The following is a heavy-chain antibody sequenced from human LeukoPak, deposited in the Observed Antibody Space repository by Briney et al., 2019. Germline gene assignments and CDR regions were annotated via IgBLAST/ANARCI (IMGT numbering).Heavy chain of an antibody. CDR2: IQFDGSYK. V-gene: IGHV3-30*02. D-gene: IGHD2-2*01. CDR1: GFTFGDSA. Sequence: AGGSLRLSCAASGFTFGDSAMHWVRQAPGKGLECVTFIQFDGSYKHYSDSVKGRFTISRDNSKNTLYLEMNSLRAEDTAVYYCATHCSGTARHRDYWGQGTLVTVSS. J-gene: IGHJ4*02. CDR3: ATHCSGTARHRDY.